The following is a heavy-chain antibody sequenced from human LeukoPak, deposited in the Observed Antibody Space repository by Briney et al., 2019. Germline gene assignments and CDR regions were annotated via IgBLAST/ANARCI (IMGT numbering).Heavy chain of an antibody. Sequence: PGGSLRLSCAASGFTFSSYTMNWVRQAPGKGLEWVANIKQDGSEKYYVDSVKGRFTISRDNAKNSLYLQMNSLRAEDTAVYYCVPGSHWGQGTLVIVSS. CDR3: VPGSH. CDR1: GFTFSSYT. J-gene: IGHJ4*02. D-gene: IGHD1-26*01. CDR2: IKQDGSEK. V-gene: IGHV3-7*01.